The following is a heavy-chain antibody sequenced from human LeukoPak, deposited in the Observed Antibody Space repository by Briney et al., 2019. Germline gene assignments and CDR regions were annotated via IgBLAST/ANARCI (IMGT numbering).Heavy chain of an antibody. J-gene: IGHJ4*02. Sequence: AGGSLRLSCTASGFPFSSYAIYWVRQAPGKGLVWVARVHGDGYSISYADSVRGRFTISRDNAKNSLYLQMNSLRAEDTALYYCAKDTTGFDYWGQGTLVTVSS. CDR2: VHGDGYSI. V-gene: IGHV3-74*01. D-gene: IGHD4-17*01. CDR1: GFPFSSYA. CDR3: AKDTTGFDY.